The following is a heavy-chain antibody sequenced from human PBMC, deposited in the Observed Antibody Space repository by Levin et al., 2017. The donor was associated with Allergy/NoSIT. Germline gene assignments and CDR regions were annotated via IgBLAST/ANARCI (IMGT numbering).Heavy chain of an antibody. CDR2: IRSQNDGGTT. V-gene: IGHV3-15*01. D-gene: IGHD6-19*01. CDR1: GFSFNNAW. J-gene: IGHJ4*02. Sequence: RGSLRLSCEGSGFSFNNAWMAWVRQAPGKGLEWVGRIRSQNDGGTTDYAGPVKGRFIVSRDDSKKTFYLQMNGLKIEDTAVYFCVTEKPVAGMSWDYWGQGTLVTVSS. CDR3: VTEKPVAGMSWDY.